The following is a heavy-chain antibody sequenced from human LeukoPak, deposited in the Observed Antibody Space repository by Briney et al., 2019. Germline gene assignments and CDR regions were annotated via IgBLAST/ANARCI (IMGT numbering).Heavy chain of an antibody. Sequence: GVSLSLSCAASGFTFSSYAMSWVRQASGKGLEWVVRLRSKANSYATAYAASVKGRFTISRDHSKNPASLQMNSLKDEDAAVYYCTRPAVGATAIDYWGQGTLVTVSS. V-gene: IGHV3-73*01. CDR1: GFTFSSYA. CDR2: LRSKANSYAT. CDR3: TRPAVGATAIDY. D-gene: IGHD1-26*01. J-gene: IGHJ4*02.